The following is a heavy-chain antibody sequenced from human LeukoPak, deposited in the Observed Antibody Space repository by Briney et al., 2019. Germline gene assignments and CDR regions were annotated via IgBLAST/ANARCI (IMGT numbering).Heavy chain of an antibody. CDR3: TTGATMIVVEEVDY. CDR1: GFTFSNAW. CDR2: IKSKTDGGTT. D-gene: IGHD3-22*01. V-gene: IGHV3-15*01. J-gene: IGHJ4*02. Sequence: GGSLRLSCAASGFTFSNAWMSWVRQAPGKGLEWVGRIKSKTDGGTTDYAAPVKGRFTISRDDSKNTLYLQMNSLKPEDTAVYYCTTGATMIVVEEVDYWGQGTLVTVSS.